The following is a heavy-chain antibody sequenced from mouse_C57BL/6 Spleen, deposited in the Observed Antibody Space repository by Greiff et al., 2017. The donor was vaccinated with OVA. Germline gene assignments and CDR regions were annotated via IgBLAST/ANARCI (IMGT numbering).Heavy chain of an antibody. D-gene: IGHD1-1*01. CDR3: ARGFPYYYGSNFDY. CDR2: INPNNGGT. CDR1: GYTFTDYY. J-gene: IGHJ2*01. V-gene: IGHV1-26*01. Sequence: EVQLQQSGPELVKPGASVKISCKASGYTFTDYYMNWVKQSHGKSLEWIGDINPNNGGTSYNQTFKGKATLTVDKSSSTAYMEVRSLTSEDSAVYYCARGFPYYYGSNFDYWGQGTTLTVSS.